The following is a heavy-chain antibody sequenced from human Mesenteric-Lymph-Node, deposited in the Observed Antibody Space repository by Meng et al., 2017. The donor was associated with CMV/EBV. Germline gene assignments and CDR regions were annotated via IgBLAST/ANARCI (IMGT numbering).Heavy chain of an antibody. CDR1: GGSFSGYY. CDR2: INHSGST. V-gene: IGHV4-34*01. Sequence: QVTLTDWAACMLHPSGTLSLTLAVVGGSFSGYYWSWIRQPQGKGLEWIGEINHSGSTNYNPSLKSRVTISVDTSKNQFSLKLSSVTAADTAVYYCARHQRWLKSEGGFNYWGQGTLVTVSS. CDR3: ARHQRWLKSEGGFNY. J-gene: IGHJ4*02. D-gene: IGHD4-23*01.